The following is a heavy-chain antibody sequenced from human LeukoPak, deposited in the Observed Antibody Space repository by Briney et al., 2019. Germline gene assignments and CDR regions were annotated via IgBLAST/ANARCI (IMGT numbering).Heavy chain of an antibody. CDR1: GGSISSYD. Sequence: PSETLSLTCTVSGGSISSYDWSWIRQPPGKGLEWIAYIYNSGSTNYNPSLKSRVTVSVDTSKNQFSLKLSSVTAADTAVYYCARGVTGTTWAFDYWGQGTLVTVSS. J-gene: IGHJ4*02. V-gene: IGHV4-59*01. CDR2: IYNSGST. CDR3: ARGVTGTTWAFDY. D-gene: IGHD1-1*01.